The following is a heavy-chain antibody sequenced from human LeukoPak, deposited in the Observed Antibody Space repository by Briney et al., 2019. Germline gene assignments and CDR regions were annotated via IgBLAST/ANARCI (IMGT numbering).Heavy chain of an antibody. V-gene: IGHV3-66*01. D-gene: IGHD3-3*02. CDR1: GFTVNSNH. CDR3: ARDLLISNTWYLGDY. J-gene: IGHJ4*02. Sequence: PGGSLRLSCAVSGFTVNSNHMSWVRQAPGKGLEWASVIYRSGNTNYADSVKGRFTISRDNSKNTLYLQMNSLRAEDTAVYYCARDLLISNTWYLGDYWGQGTLVTVSS. CDR2: IYRSGNT.